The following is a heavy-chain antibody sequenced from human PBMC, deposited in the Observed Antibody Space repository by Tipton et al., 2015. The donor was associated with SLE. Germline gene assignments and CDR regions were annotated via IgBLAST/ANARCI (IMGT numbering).Heavy chain of an antibody. CDR3: ARDKELGDSDSTWNWFDP. V-gene: IGHV4-34*01. J-gene: IGHJ5*02. D-gene: IGHD6-13*01. CDR1: GGPFTGNY. Sequence: TLSLTCAVYGGPFTGNYWNWIRQPPGKGLEWIGEINYSGRTNYNPSLKSRVTISLDTSKNQFSLKVRSVTAADTAVYYCARDKELGDSDSTWNWFDPWGQGTLVTVSS. CDR2: INYSGRT.